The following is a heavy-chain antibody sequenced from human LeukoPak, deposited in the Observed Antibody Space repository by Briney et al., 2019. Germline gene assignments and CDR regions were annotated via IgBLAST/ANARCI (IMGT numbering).Heavy chain of an antibody. Sequence: SETLSLTCTVSGGSISSYYWSWIRQPPGKGLERIGYIYYSGSSNYNPSLKSRVTISVDTSKNQFSLKLSSVTAADTAVYYCARQEADYYYYYGMDVWGQGTTVTVSS. J-gene: IGHJ6*02. CDR2: IYYSGSS. CDR1: GGSISSYY. V-gene: IGHV4-59*08. CDR3: ARQEADYYYYYGMDV.